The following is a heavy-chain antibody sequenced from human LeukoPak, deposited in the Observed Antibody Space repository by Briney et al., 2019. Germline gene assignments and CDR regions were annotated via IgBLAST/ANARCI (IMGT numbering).Heavy chain of an antibody. CDR2: IIPILGIA. D-gene: IGHD5-12*01. CDR1: GGTLSSYA. J-gene: IGHJ4*02. V-gene: IGHV1-69*04. Sequence: GASVKVSCKASGGTLSSYAISWVRQAPGQGLEWMGRIIPILGIANYAQKFQGRVTITADKSTSTAYMELSSLRSEDTAVYYCARAMATDPFDYWGQGTLVTVSS. CDR3: ARAMATDPFDY.